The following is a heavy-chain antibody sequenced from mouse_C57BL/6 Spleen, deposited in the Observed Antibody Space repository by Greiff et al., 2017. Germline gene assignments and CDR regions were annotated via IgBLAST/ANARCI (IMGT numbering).Heavy chain of an antibody. Sequence: EVKVEESGPGLVKPSQSLSLTCSVTGYSITSGYYWNWIRQFPGNKLEWMGYISYDGSNNYNPSLKNRISITRDTSKNQFFLKLNSVTTEDTATYYCASPSYDRYFDVWGTGTTVTVSS. CDR2: ISYDGSN. CDR3: ASPSYDRYFDV. CDR1: GYSITSGYY. D-gene: IGHD2-12*01. J-gene: IGHJ1*03. V-gene: IGHV3-6*01.